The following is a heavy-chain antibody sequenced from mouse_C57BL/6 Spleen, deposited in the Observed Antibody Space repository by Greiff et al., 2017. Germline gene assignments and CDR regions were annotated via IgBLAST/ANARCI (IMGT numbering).Heavy chain of an antibody. CDR3: AEGLTGTGY. D-gene: IGHD4-1*01. J-gene: IGHJ2*01. CDR1: GYAFSSSW. V-gene: IGHV1-82*01. CDR2: IYPGDGDT. Sequence: QVQLQQSGPELVKPGASVKISCKASGYAFSSSWMNWVKQRPGKGLEWIGRIYPGDGDTNYNGKFKGKATLTADKSSSTAYMQLSSLTSEDSAVYFCAEGLTGTGYWGQGTTLTVSS.